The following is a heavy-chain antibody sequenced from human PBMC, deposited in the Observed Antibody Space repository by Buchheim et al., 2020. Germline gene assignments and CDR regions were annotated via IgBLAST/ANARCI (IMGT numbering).Heavy chain of an antibody. Sequence: QVQLQQWGAGLLKPSKTLSLTCAVYGGSFSGYYWSWIRQPPGRGLEWIGEINHSGSTNYNPSLKSRVTISVDTSKHQFSLKLSSVTAADTAVYYCARGEGLRGPRYFDYWGQGTL. V-gene: IGHV4-34*01. D-gene: IGHD4-17*01. CDR3: ARGEGLRGPRYFDY. CDR1: GGSFSGYY. CDR2: INHSGST. J-gene: IGHJ4*02.